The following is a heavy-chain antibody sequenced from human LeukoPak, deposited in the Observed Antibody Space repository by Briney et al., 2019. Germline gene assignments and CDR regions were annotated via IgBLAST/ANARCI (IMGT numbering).Heavy chain of an antibody. V-gene: IGHV3-30*14. CDR1: GFTFSSYT. CDR3: ARERGIRALYFDN. D-gene: IGHD3-16*01. Sequence: GGSLRLSCATSGFTFSSYTMHWVRQAPGKGLEWVALTSSDGNKYFADSVQGRFTISRDNSRNTLYLQLDNLRPDDTALYYCARERGIRALYFDNWGQGNLVTVSS. CDR2: TSSDGNK. J-gene: IGHJ4*02.